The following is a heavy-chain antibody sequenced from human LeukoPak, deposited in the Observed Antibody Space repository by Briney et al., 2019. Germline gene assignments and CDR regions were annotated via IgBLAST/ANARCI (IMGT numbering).Heavy chain of an antibody. J-gene: IGHJ6*03. CDR3: AKVGLTYYHYMDV. CDR2: IRFDGSNK. Sequence: PGGSLRLSCAVSGFTFSNYGMHWVRQAPGKGLEWVAFIRFDGSNKYYADSVKGRFTISRDNSKNTLYLQMNSLRAEDTAVYFCAKVGLTYYHYMDVWGKGTTVTISS. CDR1: GFTFSNYG. V-gene: IGHV3-30*02.